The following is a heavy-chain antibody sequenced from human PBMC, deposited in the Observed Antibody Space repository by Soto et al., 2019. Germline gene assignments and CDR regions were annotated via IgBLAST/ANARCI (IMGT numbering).Heavy chain of an antibody. CDR2: INHSGST. CDR1: GGSFSGFY. V-gene: IGHV4-34*01. D-gene: IGHD4-4*01. CDR3: ARGYRSNYVYYYYYMYV. J-gene: IGHJ6*03. Sequence: SETLSLTCAVYGGSFSGFYWSWIRQPPGKGLEWIGEINHSGSTNYNPSLKSRVTISVDTSKNQFSLKLSSVTAADTAVYYCARGYRSNYVYYYYYMYVWGKGTTVTAP.